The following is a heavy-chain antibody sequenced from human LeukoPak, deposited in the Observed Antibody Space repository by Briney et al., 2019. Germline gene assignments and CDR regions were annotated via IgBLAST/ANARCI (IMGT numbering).Heavy chain of an antibody. CDR2: ISAYNGNT. Sequence: ASVKVSCKASGYTFTSYGISWVRQAPGQGLEWMGWISAYNGNTNYAQKLQGRVTMTTDTSTSTAYMELRSLRSDDTAVYYCAVVVPAIADYYYGMDVWGQGTTVTVSS. V-gene: IGHV1-18*01. CDR1: GYTFTSYG. J-gene: IGHJ6*02. CDR3: AVVVPAIADYYYGMDV. D-gene: IGHD2-2*01.